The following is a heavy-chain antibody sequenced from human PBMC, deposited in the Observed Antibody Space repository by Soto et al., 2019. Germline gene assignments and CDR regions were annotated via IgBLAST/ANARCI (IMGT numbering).Heavy chain of an antibody. CDR3: GRDTSGLDH. CDR1: GYTFASHY. Sequence: QVQLVQSGAEVKKPGASVKVSCQASGYTFASHYIHWVRQAPGEGLEWMGVINPNGGNTRYAQTSQDRLTLTTDTPTNTVYLDLSSLSYDDTVVYYCGRDTSGLDHWSEGSLVTVSS. V-gene: IGHV1-46*01. CDR2: INPNGGNT. J-gene: IGHJ4*02.